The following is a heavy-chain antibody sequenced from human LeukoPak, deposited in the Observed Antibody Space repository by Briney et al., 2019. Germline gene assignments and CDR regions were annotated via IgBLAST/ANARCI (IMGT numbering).Heavy chain of an antibody. CDR3: ARANALYCSSTSCLFDY. V-gene: IGHV1-2*02. J-gene: IGHJ4*02. CDR2: INPNSGGT. D-gene: IGHD2-2*01. CDR1: GYTFTDYY. Sequence: EASVKVSCKASGYTFTDYYIHWVRQAPGQGLEWMAWINPNSGGTYYAQNFHDRITPTRDTSISTAYMELSRLRSDDTAIYYCARANALYCSSTSCLFDYWGQGTLVTVSS.